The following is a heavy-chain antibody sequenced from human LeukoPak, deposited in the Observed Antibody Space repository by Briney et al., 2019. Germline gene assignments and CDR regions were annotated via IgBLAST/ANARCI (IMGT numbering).Heavy chain of an antibody. V-gene: IGHV3-23*01. J-gene: IGHJ4*02. Sequence: GGSLILSCASSGFTFSSYAMSWVRQAPGKGLEWVSGLSGSGDDTDYADSVKGRFSISRDNSKNTVYLQMNSLRAEDTAVYYCAVQRGGDGYNTFDYWGQGTLVTVSS. D-gene: IGHD5-24*01. CDR3: AVQRGGDGYNTFDY. CDR2: LSGSGDDT. CDR1: GFTFSSYA.